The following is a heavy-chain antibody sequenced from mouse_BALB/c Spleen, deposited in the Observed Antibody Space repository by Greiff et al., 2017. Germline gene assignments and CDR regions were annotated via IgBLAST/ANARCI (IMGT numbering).Heavy chain of an antibody. CDR2: IWGDGST. V-gene: IGHV2-6-7*01. CDR3: AKHLLYGSWYFDV. Sequence: VQRVESGPGLVAPSQSLSITCTVSGFSLTGYGVNWVRQPPGKGLEWLGMIWGDGSTDYNSALKSRLSISKDNSKSQVFLKMNSLQTDDTAMYYCAKHLLYGSWYFDVWGAGTTVTVSS. CDR1: GFSLTGYG. D-gene: IGHD2-2*01. J-gene: IGHJ1*01.